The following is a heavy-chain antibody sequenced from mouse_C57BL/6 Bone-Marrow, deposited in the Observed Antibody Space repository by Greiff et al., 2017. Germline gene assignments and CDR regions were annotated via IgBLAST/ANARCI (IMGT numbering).Heavy chain of an antibody. Sequence: EVQLQQSGPVLVKPGASVKMSCKASGYTFTDYYMNWVKQSHGKSLEWIGVINPYNGGTSYNQKFKGKATLTVDKSSSTAYMELNSLTSEDSAVYYCGRGELTGYYAMDYWGQGTSVTVSS. D-gene: IGHD4-1*01. CDR2: INPYNGGT. V-gene: IGHV1-19*01. CDR3: GRGELTGYYAMDY. J-gene: IGHJ4*01. CDR1: GYTFTDYY.